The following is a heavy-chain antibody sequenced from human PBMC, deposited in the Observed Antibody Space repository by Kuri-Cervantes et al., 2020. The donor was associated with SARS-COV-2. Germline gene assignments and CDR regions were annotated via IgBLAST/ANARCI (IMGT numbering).Heavy chain of an antibody. CDR3: ARESSSSWYWFDP. V-gene: IGHV4-59*12. J-gene: IGHJ5*02. CDR1: GGSISSYY. D-gene: IGHD6-13*01. Sequence: SETLSLTCTVSGGSISSYYWSWIRQPPGKGLEWIGYIYYSGSTNYNPSLKSRVTISVDTSKNQFSLKLSSVTAADTAVYYCARESSSSWYWFDPWGQGTLVPSPQ. CDR2: IYYSGST.